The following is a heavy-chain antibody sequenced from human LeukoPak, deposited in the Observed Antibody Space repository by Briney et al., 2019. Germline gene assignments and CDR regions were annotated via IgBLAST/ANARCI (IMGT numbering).Heavy chain of an antibody. V-gene: IGHV3-30-3*01. CDR2: ISYDGSNK. CDR3: ARVSGYDHYFDY. Sequence: GGSLRLSCAASGFSFSNSAMHWVRQAPGKGLEWVAVISYDGSNKYYADSVKGRFTISRDNSKNTLYLQMNSLRAEDTAVYYCARVSGYDHYFDYWGQGTLVTVSS. CDR1: GFSFSNSA. J-gene: IGHJ4*02. D-gene: IGHD5-12*01.